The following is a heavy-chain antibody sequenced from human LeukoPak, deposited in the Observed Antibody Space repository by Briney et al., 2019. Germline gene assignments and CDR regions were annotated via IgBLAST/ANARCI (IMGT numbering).Heavy chain of an antibody. CDR1: GYILTELS. V-gene: IGHV1-24*01. CDR2: FDPEDGET. CDR3: ATFGYSSGWSHFDY. Sequence: ASEKVSCKVSGYILTELSMHRVRQAPGKGLEWMGGFDPEDGETIYAQKFQGRVTMTEDTSTDTAYMELSSLRSEDTAVYYCATFGYSSGWSHFDYWGQGTLVTVSS. J-gene: IGHJ4*02. D-gene: IGHD6-19*01.